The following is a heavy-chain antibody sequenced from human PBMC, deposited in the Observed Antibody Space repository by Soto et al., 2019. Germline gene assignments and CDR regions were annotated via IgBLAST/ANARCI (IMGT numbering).Heavy chain of an antibody. CDR3: PRGVYGSRNSYPAPSDFHI. D-gene: IGHD3-10*01. Sequence: QVQLEQSGAEVKKPGSSVKVSCKASGGTLSDHGVAWLRQAPGQGLEWMGGTIPVFNTAKYAQKFQGRVTVTADKFTNTAYMARSSLRSEAMASYFWPRGVYGSRNSYPAPSDFHIWGQGIMVIVSS. CDR1: GGTLSDHG. CDR2: TIPVFNTA. J-gene: IGHJ3*02. V-gene: IGHV1-69*06.